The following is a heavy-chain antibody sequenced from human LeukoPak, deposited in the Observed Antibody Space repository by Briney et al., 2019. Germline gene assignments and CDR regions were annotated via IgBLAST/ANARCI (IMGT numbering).Heavy chain of an antibody. CDR2: IYAAET. CDR1: GASISDYY. Sequence: SETLSLTCNVSGASISDYYWSWIRRSAGKGLEWIGRIYAAETDFNPSLKSRLTMSIDTSKNQFSLKLRSVTAADTAVYYCARHQGWLQWEYWGQGTLVTVSS. V-gene: IGHV4-4*07. CDR3: ARHQGWLQWEY. J-gene: IGHJ4*02. D-gene: IGHD5-24*01.